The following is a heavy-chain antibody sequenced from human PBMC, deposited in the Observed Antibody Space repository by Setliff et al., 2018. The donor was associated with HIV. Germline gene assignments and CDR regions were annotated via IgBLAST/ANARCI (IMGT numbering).Heavy chain of an antibody. V-gene: IGHV1-69*13. Sequence: ASVKVSCKASGGTFINSAFTWVRQAPGQGLEWMGSIIPIFNTGNYAQKFQNRVTITADESTSTAYMELSSLRSEDTAVYFCATGRHCYDSSDYPANPFDVWGQGTMVTVSS. D-gene: IGHD3-22*01. J-gene: IGHJ3*01. CDR2: IIPIFNTG. CDR1: GGTFINSA. CDR3: ATGRHCYDSSDYPANPFDV.